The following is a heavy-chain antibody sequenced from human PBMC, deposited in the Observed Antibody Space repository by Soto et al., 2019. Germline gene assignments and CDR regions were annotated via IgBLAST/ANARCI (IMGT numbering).Heavy chain of an antibody. CDR2: ISYRGST. CDR3: ASSGIVGREVNTWFDP. Sequence: DTLSLTCTVXAGSITTSYWSWIRQPLGKALEWIGYISYRGSTNYNPSLKSRLTISIDTSKSQISLKLTSMTTADTAVYYCASSGIVGREVNTWFDPWGQGTLVTVSS. V-gene: IGHV4-59*01. CDR1: AGSITTSY. D-gene: IGHD3-22*01. J-gene: IGHJ5*02.